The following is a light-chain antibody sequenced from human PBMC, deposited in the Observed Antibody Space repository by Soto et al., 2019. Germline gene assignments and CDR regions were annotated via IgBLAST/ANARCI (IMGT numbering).Light chain of an antibody. V-gene: IGLV2-11*01. CDR3: CSYAGSNTFNV. CDR2: DVN. CDR1: SSDVGGYNY. J-gene: IGLJ1*01. Sequence: QSVLTQPRSVSGSPGQSVTISCTGTSSDVGGYNYVSWYQHHPGKAPKFIMSDVNKRPSGVPDRFSGSKSGNTAYLTIHGLQAEDEADYHCCSYAGSNTFNVFGTGTKLTVL.